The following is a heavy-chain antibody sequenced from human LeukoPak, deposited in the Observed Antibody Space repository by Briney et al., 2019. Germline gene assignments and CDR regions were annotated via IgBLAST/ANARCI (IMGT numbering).Heavy chain of an antibody. CDR2: ISSDGNNK. Sequence: GGSLRLSCAASGFTFSSSAMHWVRQAPGKGLEWVAVISSDGNNKYYADSVKGRFTISRDNSKNTLYLQMNSLRAEDTAVYYCARVRSNYWFDPWGQGTLVTVSS. V-gene: IGHV3-30-3*01. J-gene: IGHJ5*02. D-gene: IGHD4-11*01. CDR3: ARVRSNYWFDP. CDR1: GFTFSSSA.